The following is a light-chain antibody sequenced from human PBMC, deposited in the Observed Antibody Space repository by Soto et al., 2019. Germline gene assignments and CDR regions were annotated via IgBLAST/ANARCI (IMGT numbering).Light chain of an antibody. CDR2: EVS. CDR1: SSDVGSYHY. J-gene: IGLJ1*01. CDR3: SSYTSSSTLKV. Sequence: QSALTQPASVSGSPGQSITISCTGTSSDVGSYHYVSWYQHHPGKAPKLMIYEVSHRPSGVSNRFSGSKSGNTASLTISGLQAEDEADYYCSSYTSSSTLKVFGTGTKLTVL. V-gene: IGLV2-14*01.